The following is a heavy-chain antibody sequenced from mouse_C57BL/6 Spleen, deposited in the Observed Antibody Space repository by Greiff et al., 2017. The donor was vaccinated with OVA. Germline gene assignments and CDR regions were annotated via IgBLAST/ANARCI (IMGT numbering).Heavy chain of an antibody. CDR1: GFNIKDDY. CDR3: TSGSSYSYYAMDY. Sequence: EVKLLESGAELVRPGASVKLSCTASGFNIKDDYMHWVKQRPEQGLEWIGWIDPENGDTEYASKFQGKATITADTSSNTAYLQLSSLTSEDTAVYYCTSGSSYSYYAMDYWGQGTSVTVSS. D-gene: IGHD1-1*01. J-gene: IGHJ4*01. CDR2: IDPENGDT. V-gene: IGHV14-4*01.